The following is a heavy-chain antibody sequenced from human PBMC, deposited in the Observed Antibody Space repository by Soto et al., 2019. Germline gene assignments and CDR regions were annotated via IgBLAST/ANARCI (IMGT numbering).Heavy chain of an antibody. V-gene: IGHV5-10-1*01. D-gene: IGHD3-3*01. Sequence: PGESLTLSCQGSGYSFTSYWISWVRQMPGKGLEWMGRIDPSDSYTNYSPSFQGHVTISADKSISTAYLQWSSLKASDTAMYYCAVTIFGVVTPYGMDVWGQGTTVTVSS. CDR3: AVTIFGVVTPYGMDV. CDR1: GYSFTSYW. J-gene: IGHJ6*02. CDR2: IDPSDSYT.